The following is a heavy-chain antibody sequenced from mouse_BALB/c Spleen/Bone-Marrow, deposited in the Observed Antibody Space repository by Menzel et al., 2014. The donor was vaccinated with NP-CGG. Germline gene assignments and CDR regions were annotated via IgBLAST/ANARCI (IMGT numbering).Heavy chain of an antibody. CDR1: GYVFSNSW. Sequence: VQLQQSGPELVKPGASVKISCKASGYVFSNSWMNWVKQRPGEGLEWIGRIYPGDGDSNYNGKLKGKATLTADNSSSTAYLQLSSLTSVDSAVYFCARRRAFITTVVDYFDVWGAGTTVTVSS. CDR3: ARRRAFITTVVDYFDV. V-gene: IGHV1-82*01. CDR2: IYPGDGDS. D-gene: IGHD1-1*01. J-gene: IGHJ1*01.